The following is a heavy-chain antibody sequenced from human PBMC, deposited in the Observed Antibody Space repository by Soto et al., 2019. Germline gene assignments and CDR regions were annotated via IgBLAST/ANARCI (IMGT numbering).Heavy chain of an antibody. CDR3: ARLTSGYSSSWYYGMDV. Sequence: GGSLRLSCAASGFTSTSYGMHWVRQAPGKGLEWVATISYDGSNKYYADSVKGRFTIYRDNSKNTLYLQMNSLRAEDTALYYCARLTSGYSSSWYYGMDVWGQGTTVTVSS. CDR1: GFTSTSYG. CDR2: ISYDGSNK. D-gene: IGHD6-13*01. V-gene: IGHV3-30*03. J-gene: IGHJ6*02.